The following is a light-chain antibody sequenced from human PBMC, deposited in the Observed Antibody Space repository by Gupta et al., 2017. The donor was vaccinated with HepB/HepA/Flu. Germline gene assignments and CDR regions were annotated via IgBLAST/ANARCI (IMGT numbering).Light chain of an antibody. Sequence: DILLTQSPSLLSASVGDRVSLTCRASQDISSYLAWYQQKPGKAPKLLIYGAYTLQSGVPPRFSGSGSGTGFTLTISSLQPEDLATYYCLQLISYPLTFGGGTKVEIK. J-gene: IGKJ4*01. CDR1: QDISSY. CDR3: LQLISYPLT. V-gene: IGKV1-9*01. CDR2: GAY.